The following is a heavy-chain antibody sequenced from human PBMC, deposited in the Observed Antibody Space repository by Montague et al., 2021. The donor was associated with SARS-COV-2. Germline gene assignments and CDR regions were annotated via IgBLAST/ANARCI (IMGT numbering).Heavy chain of an antibody. D-gene: IGHD1-7*01. V-gene: IGHV2-70*11. J-gene: IGHJ4*02. Sequence: PALVKPTQTLTLTCTFSGFSLSTSGMCVSWIHQPPGKALEWLARIDWDDDKYYSTSLKTRLTISKDTSKTQVVLTMTNMDPVDTATYYCARETGTTVSLDYWGQGTLVTVSS. CDR2: IDWDDDK. CDR3: ARETGTTVSLDY. CDR1: GFSLSTSGMC.